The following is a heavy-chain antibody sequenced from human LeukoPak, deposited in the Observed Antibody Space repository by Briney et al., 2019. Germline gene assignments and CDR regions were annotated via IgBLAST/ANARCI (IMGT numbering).Heavy chain of an antibody. CDR3: AREWPYCSSTSCYYFDY. Sequence: GGSLRLSCAASGFTFSSYSMNWVRQAPGKGLEWVSSISSSSSYIYYADSVKGRFTISRDNAKNSLYLQMNSLRAEDTAVYYCAREWPYCSSTSCYYFDYWGQGTLVTVSS. D-gene: IGHD2-2*01. CDR1: GFTFSSYS. V-gene: IGHV3-21*01. J-gene: IGHJ4*02. CDR2: ISSSSSYI.